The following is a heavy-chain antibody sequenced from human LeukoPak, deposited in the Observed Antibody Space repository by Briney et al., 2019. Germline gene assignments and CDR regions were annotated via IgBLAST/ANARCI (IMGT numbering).Heavy chain of an antibody. CDR3: ARDRRVGATYSDAFDI. D-gene: IGHD1-26*01. CDR1: GFTFSSYD. CDR2: IGTAGDT. V-gene: IGHV3-13*01. Sequence: GGSLRLSCAASGFTFSSYDMHWVRQATGKGLEWVSAIGTAGDTYYPGSVKGRFTISRENAKNSLYLQMNSLRAGDTAVYYCARDRRVGATYSDAFDIWGPGTMVTVSS. J-gene: IGHJ3*02.